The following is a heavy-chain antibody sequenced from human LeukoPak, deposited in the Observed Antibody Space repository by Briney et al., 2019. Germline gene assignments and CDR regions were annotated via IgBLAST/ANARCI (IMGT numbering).Heavy chain of an antibody. D-gene: IGHD6-13*01. Sequence: PGGSLRLSCAASGFTFSSYAMSWVRQAPGKGLEWVSSISSSSSYIYYADSVEGRFTISRDNAKNSLYLQMNSLRAEDTAVYYCLSNPSSSWSPIDYWGQGTLVTVSS. CDR2: ISSSSSYI. CDR1: GFTFSSYA. V-gene: IGHV3-21*01. J-gene: IGHJ4*02. CDR3: LSNPSSSWSPIDY.